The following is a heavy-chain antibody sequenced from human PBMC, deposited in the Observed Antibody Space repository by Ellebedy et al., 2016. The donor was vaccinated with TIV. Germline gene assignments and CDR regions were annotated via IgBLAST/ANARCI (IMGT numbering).Heavy chain of an antibody. D-gene: IGHD4-11*01. CDR3: AKDDSEARVTIFYGMDV. CDR1: GFTFDDYA. CDR2: ISWNSGSI. Sequence: SLKISXAASGFTFDDYAMHWVRQAPGKGLEWVSGISWNSGSIGYADSVKGRFTISRDNAKNSLYLQMNSLRAEDTALYYCAKDDSEARVTIFYGMDVWGQGTTVTVSS. V-gene: IGHV3-9*01. J-gene: IGHJ6*02.